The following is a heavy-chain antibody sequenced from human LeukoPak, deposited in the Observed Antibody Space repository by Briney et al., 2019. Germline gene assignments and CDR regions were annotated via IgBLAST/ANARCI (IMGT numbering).Heavy chain of an antibody. Sequence: GGSLRLSCAASGFTFSSYAMSWVRQAPGKGLEWVSAISGSGGSTYYADSVKGRFTISRDNSKNTLYLQMKTQRAEDRAVYYCAKDGSGAVATTDFDYWGQGTLVTVSS. CDR1: GFTFSSYA. D-gene: IGHD6-19*01. V-gene: IGHV3-23*01. CDR2: ISGSGGST. J-gene: IGHJ4*02. CDR3: AKDGSGAVATTDFDY.